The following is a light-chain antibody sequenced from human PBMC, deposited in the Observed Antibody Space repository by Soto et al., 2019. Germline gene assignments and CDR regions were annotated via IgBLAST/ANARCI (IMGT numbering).Light chain of an antibody. V-gene: IGKV1-5*03. CDR3: HHYNSYPEA. CDR2: KAS. Sequence: DIQMTQSPSTLSGSVGDRATITCRASQTISSWLAWYQQKPGKAPKLLIYKASTLKGGVPSRFSGSGSGTEFTLTISSLQPDDFATYYCHHYNSYPEAFGQGTKVDIK. CDR1: QTISSW. J-gene: IGKJ1*01.